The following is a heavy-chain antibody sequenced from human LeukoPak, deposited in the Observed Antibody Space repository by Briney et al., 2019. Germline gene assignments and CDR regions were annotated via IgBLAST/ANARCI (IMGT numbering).Heavy chain of an antibody. CDR3: ARDRPDRDYVNAFDI. CDR1: GFTFSSYG. Sequence: PGGSLRLSCAASGFTFSSYGMHWVRQAPGKGLEWVAVISNDGSNTYYADSVKGRLTISRDNSKNTLYLQMNSLRAEDTAVYYCARDRPDRDYVNAFDIWGQGTMVTVSS. V-gene: IGHV3-30*03. D-gene: IGHD4-17*01. J-gene: IGHJ3*02. CDR2: ISNDGSNT.